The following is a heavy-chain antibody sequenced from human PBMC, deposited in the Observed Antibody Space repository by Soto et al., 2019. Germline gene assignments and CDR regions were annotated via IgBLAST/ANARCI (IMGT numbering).Heavy chain of an antibody. D-gene: IGHD3-22*01. Sequence: PSETLSLICTVSGGSISSGGYYWSWIRQHPGKGLEWIGYIYYSGSTYYNPSLKSRVTISIDTSKNQFSLKLSSVTAADTAVYYCARHKIDTYYYDSSVHLPDYWGQGTLVTVSS. J-gene: IGHJ4*02. V-gene: IGHV4-31*03. CDR2: IYYSGST. CDR3: ARHKIDTYYYDSSVHLPDY. CDR1: GGSISSGGYY.